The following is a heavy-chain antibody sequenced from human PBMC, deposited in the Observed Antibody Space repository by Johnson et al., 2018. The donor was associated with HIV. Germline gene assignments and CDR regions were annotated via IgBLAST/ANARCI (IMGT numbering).Heavy chain of an antibody. CDR3: AKAQTSHSAFDI. J-gene: IGHJ3*02. CDR1: GFTFSSYA. Sequence: QVQLVESGGGVVQPGRSLRLSCAASGFTFSSYAMHWVRQAPGKGLEWVAVIWYDGSNKYYADSVKGRFTISIDNSKNTLYLQMNSLRAEDTAVYYCAKAQTSHSAFDIWGQGTMVTVS. V-gene: IGHV3-30*04. D-gene: IGHD1/OR15-1a*01. CDR2: IWYDGSNK.